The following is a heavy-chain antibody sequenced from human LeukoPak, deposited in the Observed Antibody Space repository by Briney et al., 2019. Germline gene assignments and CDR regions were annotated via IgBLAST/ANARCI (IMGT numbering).Heavy chain of an antibody. D-gene: IGHD6-6*01. CDR1: GYSFPTYW. J-gene: IGHJ3*02. CDR3: ARHYSSSSGDTFDI. V-gene: IGHV5-51*01. Sequence: GESLQISCKGSGYSFPTYWIAWVRQMPGKGLEWMGIIYPGDSDTRYSPSFQGQVTISADKSVTTAYLQWSSLKASDTAMYYCARHYSSSSGDTFDIWGQGTMVTVSS. CDR2: IYPGDSDT.